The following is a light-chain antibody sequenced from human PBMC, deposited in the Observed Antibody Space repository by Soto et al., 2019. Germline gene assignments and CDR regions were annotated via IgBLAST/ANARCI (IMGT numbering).Light chain of an antibody. V-gene: IGKV1-39*02. CDR2: AAS. CDR1: QSISSY. Sequence: ERNQWATSVSATVGGGATITCGASQSISSYLNWYQQKPGKAPKLLIYAASSLQSGVPSRFSGSGSGTDFTLTISSLQSEEFAVYYCEEYSNWAITVARGTRLEI. CDR3: EEYSNWAIT. J-gene: IGKJ5*01.